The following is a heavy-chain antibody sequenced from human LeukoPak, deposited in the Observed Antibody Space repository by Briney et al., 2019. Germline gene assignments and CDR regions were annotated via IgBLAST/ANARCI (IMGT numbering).Heavy chain of an antibody. D-gene: IGHD6-13*01. CDR1: GFTFSSYW. J-gene: IGHJ4*02. CDR3: ARDRYISRSWAYDFDY. Sequence: GGSLRLSCAASGFTFSSYWMSWVRQAPGKGLEWVANIKQDGSEKYYVDSVKGRFTISRDNAKNSLYLQMNSLRAEDTAVYYCARDRYISRSWAYDFDYWGQGTLVTVSS. V-gene: IGHV3-7*01. CDR2: IKQDGSEK.